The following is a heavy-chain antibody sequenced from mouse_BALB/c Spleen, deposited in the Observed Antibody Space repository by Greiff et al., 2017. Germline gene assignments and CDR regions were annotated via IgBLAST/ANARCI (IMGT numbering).Heavy chain of an antibody. CDR2: INSNGGST. CDR1: GFTFSSYY. J-gene: IGHJ4*01. V-gene: IGHV5-6-2*01. CDR3: ARHGGDYYAMDY. Sequence: EVKLVESGGGLVKLGGSLKLSCAASGFTFSSYYMSWVRQTPEKRLELVAAINSNGGSTYYPDTVKGRFTISRDNAKNTLYLQMSSLKSEDTALYYCARHGGDYYAMDYGGQGTSVTVSS.